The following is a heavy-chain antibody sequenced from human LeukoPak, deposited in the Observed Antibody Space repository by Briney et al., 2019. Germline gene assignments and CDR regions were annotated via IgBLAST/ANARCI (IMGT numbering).Heavy chain of an antibody. CDR2: IYSGGST. CDR3: ARLRDGYNLYFDY. Sequence: GGSLRLSCAASGFTVSSNYMSWVRQAPGKGLEWVSVIYSGGSTYYADSVKGRFTISRDNSKNTLYLQMNSLRAEDTTVYYCARLRDGYNLYFDYWGQGTLVTVSS. V-gene: IGHV3-66*04. CDR1: GFTVSSNY. J-gene: IGHJ4*02. D-gene: IGHD5-24*01.